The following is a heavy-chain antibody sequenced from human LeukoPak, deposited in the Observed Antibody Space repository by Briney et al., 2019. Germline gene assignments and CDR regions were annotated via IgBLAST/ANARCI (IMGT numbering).Heavy chain of an antibody. Sequence: PGGSLRLSCAASGFTFSSYSMNWVRQAPGKGLEWVSSISSSSSYIYYADSVKGRFTISRDNAKNSLSLQMNGLRVEDTAVYYCARAGSFWHYVYWGQGTLVTVSS. J-gene: IGHJ4*02. CDR3: ARAGSFWHYVY. V-gene: IGHV3-21*01. CDR1: GFTFSSYS. CDR2: ISSSSSYI. D-gene: IGHD1-7*01.